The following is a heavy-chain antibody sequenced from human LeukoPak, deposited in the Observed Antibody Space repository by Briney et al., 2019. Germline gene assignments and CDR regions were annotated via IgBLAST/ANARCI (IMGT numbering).Heavy chain of an antibody. V-gene: IGHV3-23*01. D-gene: IGHD1-26*01. CDR2: ISGSGVTT. J-gene: IGHJ4*02. CDR1: EINFNNYA. CDR3: ARGMTGSYFGYFDY. Sequence: GGSLRLSCAASEINFNNYAMSWVRQAPGKGLEWVSGISGSGVTTYYADSVKGRFTISRDNAKNSLYLQMNSLRAEDTAVYYCARGMTGSYFGYFDYWGQGTLVTVSS.